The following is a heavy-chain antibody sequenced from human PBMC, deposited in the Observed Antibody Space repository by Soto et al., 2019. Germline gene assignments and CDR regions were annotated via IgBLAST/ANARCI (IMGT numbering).Heavy chain of an antibody. CDR3: ARGRPRSGPPFYYYGLDV. J-gene: IGHJ6*02. CDR1: GGTFSTYV. V-gene: IGHV1-69*18. Sequence: QVQLVQSGAEVKKPGSSVKVSCKASGGTFSTYVISWVRQAPGQGLEWMGRVIPMSGSSNYAQKFQGRVTITADQDTRIAYMEVSSLRSEDTAVYYCARGRPRSGPPFYYYGLDVWGQGTTVSVSS. D-gene: IGHD1-26*01. CDR2: VIPMSGSS.